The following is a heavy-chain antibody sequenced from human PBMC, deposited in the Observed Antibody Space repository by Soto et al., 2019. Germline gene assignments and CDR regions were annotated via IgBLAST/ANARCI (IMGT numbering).Heavy chain of an antibody. D-gene: IGHD3-3*01. J-gene: IGHJ3*02. CDR1: GGTFSSYA. Sequence: SVKVSCKASGGTFSSYAISWVRQAPGQGLEWMGGIIPIFGTANYAQKFQGRVTITADKSTSTAHMELSSLRSEDTAVYYCARRGDFWSGYPIFDIWGQGTMVTVSS. CDR3: ARRGDFWSGYPIFDI. V-gene: IGHV1-69*06. CDR2: IIPIFGTA.